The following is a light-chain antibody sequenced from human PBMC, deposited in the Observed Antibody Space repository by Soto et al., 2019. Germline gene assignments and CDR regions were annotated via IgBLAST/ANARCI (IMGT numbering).Light chain of an antibody. CDR3: QQYNNWPPVT. V-gene: IGKV3-15*01. J-gene: IGKJ4*01. CDR2: CAS. Sequence: EIVMTQSPAPLSVSPGERGTLSCRASQNVSSNLAWYQQKPGQAPRLLIYCASTRATGIPARFSGSGSGTEFTLTISSLQSEDFAVYYCQQYNNWPPVTFGGGTKVEIK. CDR1: QNVSSN.